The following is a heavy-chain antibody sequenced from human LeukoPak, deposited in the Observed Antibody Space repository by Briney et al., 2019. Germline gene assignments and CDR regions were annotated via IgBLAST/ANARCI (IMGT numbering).Heavy chain of an antibody. CDR3: ARGSLRSGSPPSYYFDY. V-gene: IGHV1-2*02. CDR2: INPNSGGT. D-gene: IGHD3-10*01. Sequence: ASVKVSCKASGHTFTGNNTRRARHAPGQGLEWMGWINPNSGGTNYAQKFQGRVTMTRDTSISTAYMELSRLRSDDTAVYYCARGSLRSGSPPSYYFDYWGQGTLVTVSS. J-gene: IGHJ4*02. CDR1: GHTFTGNN.